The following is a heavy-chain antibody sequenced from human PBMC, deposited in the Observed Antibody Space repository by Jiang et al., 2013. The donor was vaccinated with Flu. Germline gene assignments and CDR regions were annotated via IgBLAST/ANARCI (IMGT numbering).Heavy chain of an antibody. CDR1: GGSISNYY. V-gene: IGHV4-59*08. J-gene: IGHJ4*02. CDR2: IYYSGRT. CDR3: ARYGMGGYYFDY. Sequence: LLKPSETLSLTCTVSGGSISNYYWSWIRQPPGKGLEYIGFIYYSGRTNYSPSLNSRVTISVDTSKNQFSLKLSSVTAADTAVYYCARYGMGGYYFDYWGQGTLVTVSS. D-gene: IGHD1-26*01.